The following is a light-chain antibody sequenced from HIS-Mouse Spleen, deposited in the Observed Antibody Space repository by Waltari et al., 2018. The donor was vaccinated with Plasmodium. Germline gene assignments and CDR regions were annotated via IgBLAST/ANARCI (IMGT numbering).Light chain of an antibody. Sequence: EIVMTQSPATLSVSPGERATLSCRASQSVSSNLAWYQQKPGQAPRLLIYGASTRATGIPARFRCSGSGTEFTLTISSLQSEDCAVYYCQQYNNWSFTFGPGTKVDIK. CDR1: QSVSSN. CDR2: GAS. J-gene: IGKJ3*01. V-gene: IGKV3-15*01. CDR3: QQYNNWSFT.